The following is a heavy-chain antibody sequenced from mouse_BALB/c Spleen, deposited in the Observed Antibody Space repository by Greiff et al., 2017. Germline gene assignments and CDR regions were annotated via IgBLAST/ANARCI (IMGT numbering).Heavy chain of an antibody. J-gene: IGHJ1*01. Sequence: DVKLVESGAELVRSGASVKLSCTASGFNIKDYYMHWVKQRPEQGLEWIGWIDPENGDTEYAPKFQGKATMTADTSSNTAYLQLSSLTSEDTAVYYCNVYGSSYDWYFDVWGAGTTVTVSS. V-gene: IGHV14-4*02. CDR3: NVYGSSYDWYFDV. CDR1: GFNIKDYY. D-gene: IGHD1-1*01. CDR2: IDPENGDT.